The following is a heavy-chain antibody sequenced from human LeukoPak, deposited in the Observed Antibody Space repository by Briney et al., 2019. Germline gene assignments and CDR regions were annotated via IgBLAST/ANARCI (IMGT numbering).Heavy chain of an antibody. CDR2: INPNSGGT. V-gene: IGHV1-2*02. Sequence: GASVKVSCKASGYTFTDYYTHWVRQAPGQGLEWMGWINPNSGGTHYAQKFQGRVTMTRDTSISTAYMELSRLRSDDTAVYYCARDYSGYPELWGFDYWGQGTLVTVSS. CDR3: ARDYSGYPELWGFDY. J-gene: IGHJ4*02. CDR1: GYTFTDYY. D-gene: IGHD5-12*01.